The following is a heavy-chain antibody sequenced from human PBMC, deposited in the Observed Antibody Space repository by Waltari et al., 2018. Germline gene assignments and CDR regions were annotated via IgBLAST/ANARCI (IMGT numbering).Heavy chain of an antibody. CDR1: GFTFSSYA. J-gene: IGHJ4*02. CDR3: ANRGRFDY. Sequence: EVQLLESGGGLVQPGGSLRLSCAASGFTFSSYARSWVRQAPGKGREGVAAISGSGGSTYDADSVKGRVTISRDNSKNTLYLQMNSLRAEDTAVYYCANRGRFDYWGQGTLVTVSS. V-gene: IGHV3-23*01. CDR2: ISGSGGST. D-gene: IGHD3-10*01.